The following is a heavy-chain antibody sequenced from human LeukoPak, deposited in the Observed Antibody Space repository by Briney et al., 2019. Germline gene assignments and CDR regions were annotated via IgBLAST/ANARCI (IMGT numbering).Heavy chain of an antibody. CDR1: GGSFSGYY. CDR2: INHSGST. Sequence: SETLSLTCAVYGGSFSGYYWSWIRQPPGKGLEWIGEINHSGSTNYNPSLKSRVTISVDTSKNQFSLKLSSVTAADTAVYYCARAPYYYDSSGYYPLVDYWGQGTLVTVSP. D-gene: IGHD3-22*01. CDR3: ARAPYYYDSSGYYPLVDY. V-gene: IGHV4-34*01. J-gene: IGHJ4*02.